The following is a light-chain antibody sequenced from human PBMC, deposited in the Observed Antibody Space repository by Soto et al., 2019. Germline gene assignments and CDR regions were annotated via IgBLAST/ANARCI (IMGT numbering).Light chain of an antibody. Sequence: QSVLTQPPSASGSPGQSVTISCTGTSSDVGGYNYVSWYQHHPGKAPKLMIYEVSKRPSGVPDRFSGSKSGNTASLTVTGVQAEDEAAYYCSSYAGSNNFVFGTGTKVTVL. J-gene: IGLJ1*01. CDR1: SSDVGGYNY. V-gene: IGLV2-8*01. CDR2: EVS. CDR3: SSYAGSNNFV.